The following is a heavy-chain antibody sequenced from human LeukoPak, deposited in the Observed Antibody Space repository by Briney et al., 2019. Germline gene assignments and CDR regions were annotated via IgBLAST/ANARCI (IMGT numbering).Heavy chain of an antibody. Sequence: PGGSLRLSCAASRFTFSRYWMSWVRQAPGKGLEWVANIKQDGSEKYYVDSVKGRFTTSRDNAKNSLYLQMNSLRAEDTAVYYCAREGYGSGSYSAFDIWGQGTMVTVSS. CDR1: RFTFSRYW. V-gene: IGHV3-7*04. D-gene: IGHD3-10*01. J-gene: IGHJ3*02. CDR3: AREGYGSGSYSAFDI. CDR2: IKQDGSEK.